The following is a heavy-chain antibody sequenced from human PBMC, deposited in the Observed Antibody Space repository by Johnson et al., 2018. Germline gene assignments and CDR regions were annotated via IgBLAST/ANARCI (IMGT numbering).Heavy chain of an antibody. CDR2: ISYDGSNK. CDR1: GFTFSSYG. CDR3: TIYSH. V-gene: IGHV3-30*03. Sequence: QVQLVESGGGVVQPGRSLRLSCAASGFTFSSYGMHWVRQAPGKGLEWVAVISYDGSNKYYADSVKGRFTISRDNSKNTLYLQMNSLRAEETAVYYCTIYSHWGQGTLVTVSS. D-gene: IGHD2/OR15-2a*01. J-gene: IGHJ1*01.